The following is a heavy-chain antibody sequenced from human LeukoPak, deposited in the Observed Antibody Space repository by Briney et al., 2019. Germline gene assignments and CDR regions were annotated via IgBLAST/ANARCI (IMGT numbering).Heavy chain of an antibody. J-gene: IGHJ3*02. D-gene: IGHD1-26*01. Sequence: GGSLTLSCAASGFTFSTYAMSWVRQAPGKGLEWVSAISSSGDSTYYADSVKGRFTISRDNSKNTLYVHMNSLRAEDTAIYHCAKDYVGQVPDAFDIWGQGTMVTVSS. CDR1: GFTFSTYA. V-gene: IGHV3-23*01. CDR2: ISSSGDST. CDR3: AKDYVGQVPDAFDI.